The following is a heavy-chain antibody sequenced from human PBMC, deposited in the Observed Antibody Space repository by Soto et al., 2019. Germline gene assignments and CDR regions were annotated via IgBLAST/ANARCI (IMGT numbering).Heavy chain of an antibody. CDR2: IYPSDSDT. CDR1: GYNFAGYW. D-gene: IGHD3-3*01. V-gene: IGHV5-51*01. Sequence: GESLKISCQGSGYNFAGYWIAWVRQMPGKGLELMGIIYPSDSDTRYRPSFQGQVTVSADKSISSAYLQWSSLRASDTAMYYCARGGVSTRNFAYWGQGAPVTVSS. CDR3: ARGGVSTRNFAY. J-gene: IGHJ4*02.